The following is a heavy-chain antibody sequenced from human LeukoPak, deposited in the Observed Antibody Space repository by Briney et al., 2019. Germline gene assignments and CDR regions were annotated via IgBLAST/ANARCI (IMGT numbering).Heavy chain of an antibody. Sequence: PGGSLRLSCAASGFTFSSYVMHRVRQAPGKGLEWVAIISYDGSNEYYADSVKGRFTISRDNSKNTLYLQMNSLRAADTAVYYCARQYCDEYCEGYDYWGQGILVTV. CDR1: GFTFSSYV. J-gene: IGHJ4*02. CDR3: ARQYCDEYCEGYDY. CDR2: ISYDGSNE. V-gene: IGHV3-30*04. D-gene: IGHD2/OR15-2a*01.